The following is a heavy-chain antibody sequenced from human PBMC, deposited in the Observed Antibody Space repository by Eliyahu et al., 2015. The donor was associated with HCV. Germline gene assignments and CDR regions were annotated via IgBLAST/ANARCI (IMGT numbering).Heavy chain of an antibody. D-gene: IGHD6-19*01. CDR3: MRISGSGSGWRIDY. J-gene: IGHJ4*02. CDR2: INLGGTT. V-gene: IGHV4-34*01. Sequence: QVQLQQWGAELLQPSETLSLTCAVYGGXFGVHWWXWIRXSPGXRLEWLGEINLGGTTNYNPSLKSRVTISIDASNNQFSLTLPSVTAADTALYYCMRISGSGSGWRIDYWGQGTLVTVSS. CDR1: GGXFGVHW.